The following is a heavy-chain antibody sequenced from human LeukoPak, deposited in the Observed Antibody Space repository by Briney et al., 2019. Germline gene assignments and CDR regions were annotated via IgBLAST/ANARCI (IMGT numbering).Heavy chain of an antibody. D-gene: IGHD3-10*01. CDR1: GFTFSSYA. V-gene: IGHV3-23*01. Sequence: PGGSLRLSCAAPGFTFSSYAMSWVRQAPGKGLEWVSAISVSGDSTYYADSVKGRFTISRDNSKNTLYLHMNSLRAEDTAAYYCAKSPTTGVWYYCDYWGQGTLVTVSS. J-gene: IGHJ4*02. CDR2: ISVSGDST. CDR3: AKSPTTGVWYYCDY.